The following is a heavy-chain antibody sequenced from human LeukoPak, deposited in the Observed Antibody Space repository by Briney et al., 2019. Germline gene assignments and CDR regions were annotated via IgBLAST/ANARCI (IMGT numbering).Heavy chain of an antibody. V-gene: IGHV3-23*01. CDR1: GFTFSSYA. J-gene: IGHJ4*02. D-gene: IGHD3-10*01. Sequence: PGGSLRLSCGASGFTFSSYAMSWARQAPGKGLEWVSAISGSGGSTYYADSVKGRFTISRDNSKNTLYLQMNSLRAEDTAVYYCAKDGRLWFGELPFDYWGQGTLVTVSS. CDR2: ISGSGGST. CDR3: AKDGRLWFGELPFDY.